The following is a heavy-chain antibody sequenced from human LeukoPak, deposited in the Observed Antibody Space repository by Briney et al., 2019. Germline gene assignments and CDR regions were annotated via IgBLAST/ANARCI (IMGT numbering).Heavy chain of an antibody. D-gene: IGHD5-12*01. Sequence: SETLSLTCTVSGGSISSSSDYWGWIRQPPGKGQGWIGSIYYSGSTYYNPSLKSRVTISVDTSKNQFSLKLGSVTAADTAVYYCARDQGYDYNWFDPWGQGTLVTVSS. J-gene: IGHJ5*02. V-gene: IGHV4-39*07. CDR2: IYYSGST. CDR3: ARDQGYDYNWFDP. CDR1: GGSISSSSDY.